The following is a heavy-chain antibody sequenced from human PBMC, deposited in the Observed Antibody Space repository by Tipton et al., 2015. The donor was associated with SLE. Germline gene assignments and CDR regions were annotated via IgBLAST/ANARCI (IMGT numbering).Heavy chain of an antibody. J-gene: IGHJ1*01. D-gene: IGHD3-10*01. CDR3: ARVRGRGYFQH. V-gene: IGHV4-4*02. CDR2: INHSGST. Sequence: TLSLTCAVSGGSISSSNWWSWVRQPPGKGLEWIGEINHSGSTNYNPSLKSRVTISVDTSKNQFSLKLSSVTAADTAVYYCARVRGRGYFQHWGQGTLVTVSS. CDR1: GGSISSSNW.